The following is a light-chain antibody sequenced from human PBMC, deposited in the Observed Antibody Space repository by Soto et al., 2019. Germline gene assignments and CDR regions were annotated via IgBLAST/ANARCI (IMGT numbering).Light chain of an antibody. CDR3: CSYAGGASVV. CDR1: ISDVGRYNL. Sequence: QSALTQPASVSGSPGQSITISCTGTISDVGRYNLVSWYQQHPDKAPKLIIYEDIERPSGVSRRFSGSTSGNTASLTISGLQTEDEAKYFCCSYAGGASVVFGGGTKLTVL. J-gene: IGLJ2*01. CDR2: EDI. V-gene: IGLV2-23*01.